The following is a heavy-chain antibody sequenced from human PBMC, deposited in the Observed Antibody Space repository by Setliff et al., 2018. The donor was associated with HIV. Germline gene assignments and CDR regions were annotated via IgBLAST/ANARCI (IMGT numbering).Heavy chain of an antibody. CDR2: IRSSGDT. J-gene: IGHJ4*02. Sequence: PSETLSLTCTVSGGSISSSSYYWGWIRQPPGKGLEWIASIRSSGDTYYNPSLQSRVIISVDTSNNQISLKLTSVTAADTAVYYCTIPASSLAPNWGRGTRVTVSS. CDR3: TIPASSLAPN. CDR1: GGSISSSSYY. V-gene: IGHV4-39*01.